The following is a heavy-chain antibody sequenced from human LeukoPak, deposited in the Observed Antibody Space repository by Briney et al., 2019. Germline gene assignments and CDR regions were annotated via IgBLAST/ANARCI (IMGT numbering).Heavy chain of an antibody. CDR3: ARQGSYFDY. Sequence: SETLSLTCTVSGGSISSYYWSWIRQPPGKGLEWIGYIYYRGSTNYNPSLKSRVTISVDTSKNQFSLKLSSVTAADTAVYYCARQGSYFDYWGQGTLVTVSS. CDR1: GGSISSYY. D-gene: IGHD3-10*01. J-gene: IGHJ4*02. CDR2: IYYRGST. V-gene: IGHV4-59*08.